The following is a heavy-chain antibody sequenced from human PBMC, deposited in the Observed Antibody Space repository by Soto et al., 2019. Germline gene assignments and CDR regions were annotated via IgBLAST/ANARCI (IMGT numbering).Heavy chain of an antibody. J-gene: IGHJ4*02. CDR1: GFSFSNYA. CDR3: AKDRWEFTRYFDY. V-gene: IGHV3-30*18. Sequence: QVQLVESGGGVVQPGRSLRLSCAASGFSFSNYAMHWVRQAPGKGLEWVAVISKDGNDQYYADSVKGHFTVSRDNSKNTLSLQMNSLRAEDTAGYYCAKDRWEFTRYFDYWGQGTLVTVSS. CDR2: ISKDGNDQ. D-gene: IGHD1-26*01.